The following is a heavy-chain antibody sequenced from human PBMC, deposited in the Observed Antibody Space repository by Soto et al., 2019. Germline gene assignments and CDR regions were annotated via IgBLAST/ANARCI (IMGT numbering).Heavy chain of an antibody. CDR1: GFTLINNG. D-gene: IGHD1-26*01. J-gene: IGHJ6*02. CDR2: ISSDGSSK. Sequence: QVQLLESGGGVVQPGRSLRLSCVASGFTLINNGMHWVRQAPGQGLEWVAVISSDGSSKYYGDSVRGRFTISRDNSKNTLFLEMNSLRSEDTAVYYCAKDRGLAESGRWSHYYYGMDVWGQGTTVTVSS. CDR3: AKDRGLAESGRWSHYYYGMDV. V-gene: IGHV3-30*18.